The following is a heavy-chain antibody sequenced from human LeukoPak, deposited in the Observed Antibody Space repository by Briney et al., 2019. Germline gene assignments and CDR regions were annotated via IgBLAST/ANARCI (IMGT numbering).Heavy chain of an antibody. Sequence: GGSLRLSCAAFGFTFSSYSMNWVRQAPGKGLEWVSSISSSSSYIYYADSVKGRFTISRENAKNSLYLQMNSLRAEDTAVYYCARDSKRGGASGSYYFDYWGQGTLVTVSS. V-gene: IGHV3-21*01. D-gene: IGHD1-26*01. CDR2: ISSSSSYI. CDR3: ARDSKRGGASGSYYFDY. CDR1: GFTFSSYS. J-gene: IGHJ4*02.